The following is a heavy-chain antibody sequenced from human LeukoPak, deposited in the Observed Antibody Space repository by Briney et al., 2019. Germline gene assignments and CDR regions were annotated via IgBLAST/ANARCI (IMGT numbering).Heavy chain of an antibody. CDR3: ARYSESYRAIDF. V-gene: IGHV3-74*01. CDR1: GFTFSTYW. Sequence: GGSLRLSCAASGFTFSTYWMHWVRQAPGKGLVWVSRINSDGSSKSYEDSVKGRFAVSRDNAESTLYLQMNSLRAEDTALYYCARYSESYRAIDFWGQGTLVTVSS. D-gene: IGHD1-26*01. J-gene: IGHJ4*02. CDR2: INSDGSSK.